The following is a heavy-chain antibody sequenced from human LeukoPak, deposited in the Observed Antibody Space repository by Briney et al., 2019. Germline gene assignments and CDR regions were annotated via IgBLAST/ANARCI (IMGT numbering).Heavy chain of an antibody. D-gene: IGHD2-2*01. J-gene: IGHJ6*03. CDR1: GYTFTSYD. V-gene: IGHV1-8*01. CDR2: MNPNSGNT. CDR3: ARGGQFCNNTSRYPYYYYYMDV. Sequence: ASVKVSCKASGYTFTSYDINWVRQATGQGLEWMGWMNPNSGNTAYAQKFQGRVTMTRNTSISTAYMELSSLRSEDTAVYYCARGGQFCNNTSRYPYYYYYMDVWGKGTTVTVSS.